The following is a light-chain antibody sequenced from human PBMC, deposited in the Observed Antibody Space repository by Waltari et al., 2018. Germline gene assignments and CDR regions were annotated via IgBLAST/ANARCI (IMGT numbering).Light chain of an antibody. CDR3: QQSFSSPWT. Sequence: DIQMTQSPSSLSASVGDTVTVTCRASQNIRSHLNWYQQKPATAPKLLIYAASTLQLGVPSRFSGSASGTDFTLTVSNLQPDDFAIYFCQQSFSSPWTFGQGTRV. CDR2: AAS. V-gene: IGKV1-39*01. J-gene: IGKJ1*01. CDR1: QNIRSH.